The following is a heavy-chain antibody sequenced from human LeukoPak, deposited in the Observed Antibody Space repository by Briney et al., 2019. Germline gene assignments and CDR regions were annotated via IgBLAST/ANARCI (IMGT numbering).Heavy chain of an antibody. J-gene: IGHJ3*02. CDR1: GGSISSYY. D-gene: IGHD2-2*01. V-gene: IGHV4-39*01. CDR3: ASRPCAVPAARDAFDI. Sequence: SSETLSLTCTVSGGSISSYYWGWIRQPPGKGLEWIGSIYYSGSTYYNPSLKSRVTISVDTSKNQFSLKLSSVTAADTAVYYCASRPCAVPAARDAFDIWGQGTMVTVSS. CDR2: IYYSGST.